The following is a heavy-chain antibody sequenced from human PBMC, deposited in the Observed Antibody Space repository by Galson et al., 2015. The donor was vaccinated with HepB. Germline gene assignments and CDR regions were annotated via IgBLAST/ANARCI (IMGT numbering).Heavy chain of an antibody. V-gene: IGHV1-46*03. CDR3: TRDFRGRYSGSYPPLDY. CDR2: INPSGGST. J-gene: IGHJ4*02. Sequence: SVKVSCKASGYTFTSYYMHWVRQAPGQGLEWMGIINPSGGSTSYAQKFQGRVTMTRDTSTSTVYMELSSLRSEDTAGYYCTRDFRGRYSGSYPPLDYWGQGTLVTVSS. D-gene: IGHD1-26*01. CDR1: GYTFTSYY.